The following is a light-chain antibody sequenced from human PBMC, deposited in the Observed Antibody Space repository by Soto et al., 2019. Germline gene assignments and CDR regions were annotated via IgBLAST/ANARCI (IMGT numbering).Light chain of an antibody. J-gene: IGKJ4*01. CDR3: QKYNSAPLT. Sequence: DIQMTQSPSSLSASVGDRVTITCRASQGMSNYLAWYQQKPGKVPTLLIYAASTLQSGVPSRYSGSASGTDFTLTISSLQPEDVATYYCQKYNSAPLTFGGGTKVEIK. CDR2: AAS. V-gene: IGKV1-27*01. CDR1: QGMSNY.